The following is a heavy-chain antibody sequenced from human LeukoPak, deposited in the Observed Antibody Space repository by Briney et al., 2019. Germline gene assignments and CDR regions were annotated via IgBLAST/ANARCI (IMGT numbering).Heavy chain of an antibody. CDR1: GGSFSGYY. Sequence: SETLSLTCAVFGGSFSGYYWSWIRQPPGKGLEWIGEINHSGSTNYNPSLKSRVTISVDTSKNQFSLKLSSVTAADTAVYYCARDQLAAAGTLYYYYYGMDVWGQGTTVTVSS. CDR3: ARDQLAAAGTLYYYYYGMDV. D-gene: IGHD6-13*01. CDR2: INHSGST. J-gene: IGHJ6*02. V-gene: IGHV4-34*01.